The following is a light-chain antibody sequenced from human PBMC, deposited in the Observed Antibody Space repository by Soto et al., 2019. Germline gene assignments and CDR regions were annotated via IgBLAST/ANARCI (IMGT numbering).Light chain of an antibody. CDR1: QSVTSSY. CDR3: QQYGSSPKIT. CDR2: AAS. Sequence: EIVLTQSPGTLSLSPGERATLSCGASQSVTSSYLAWYQQKPGHAPRLLIYAASSRATGIPDSFSGSGSGTDFTLTISRLEHEDFAANYCQQYGSSPKITFGQGTRLENK. V-gene: IGKV3-20*01. J-gene: IGKJ5*01.